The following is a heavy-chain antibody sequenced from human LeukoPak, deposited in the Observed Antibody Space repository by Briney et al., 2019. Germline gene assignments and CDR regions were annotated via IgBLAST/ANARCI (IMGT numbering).Heavy chain of an antibody. V-gene: IGHV1-18*01. CDR3: GKNSSSGYSDY. D-gene: IGHD6-13*01. Sequence: ASVKVSCKTSGYTFTSSGITWVRQAPGQGLEWMGWISTYNGYSKYAQNLQGRVTMTADTSTSTAYMELSSLRSDDTAVYYCGKNSSSGYSDYWGQGTLVTVSS. CDR2: ISTYNGYS. CDR1: GYTFTSSG. J-gene: IGHJ4*02.